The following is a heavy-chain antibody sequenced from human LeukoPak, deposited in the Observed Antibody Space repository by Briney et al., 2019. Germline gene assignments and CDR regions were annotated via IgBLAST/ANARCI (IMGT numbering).Heavy chain of an antibody. D-gene: IGHD6-13*01. Sequence: PGGFLRLSCAASGFTFSSYGMHWVRQAPGKGLEWVAFIRYDGSNKYYADSVKGRFTISRDNSKNTLYLQMNSLRAEDTAVYYCAKAFIAAAGFGYYYMDVWGKGTTVTVSS. V-gene: IGHV3-30*02. CDR2: IRYDGSNK. CDR3: AKAFIAAAGFGYYYMDV. CDR1: GFTFSSYG. J-gene: IGHJ6*03.